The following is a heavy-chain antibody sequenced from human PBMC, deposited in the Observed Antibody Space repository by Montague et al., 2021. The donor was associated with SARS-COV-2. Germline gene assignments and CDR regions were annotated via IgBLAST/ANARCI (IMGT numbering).Heavy chain of an antibody. CDR1: GFTFSIFE. CDR2: ISSGGETI. D-gene: IGHD1-14*01. CDR3: ARDVRANPRPECFQH. Sequence: SLRLSCAASGFTFSIFEMNWVRQAPGKGLEWVAYISSGGETIYYADSVKGRFTISRDDAKNSLYLQMNSLRVEDTALYYCARDVRANPRPECFQHWGQGTLVTVSS. V-gene: IGHV3-48*03. J-gene: IGHJ1*01.